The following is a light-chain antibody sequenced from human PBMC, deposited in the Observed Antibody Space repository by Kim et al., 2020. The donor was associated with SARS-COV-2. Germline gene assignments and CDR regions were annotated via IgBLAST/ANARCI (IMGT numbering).Light chain of an antibody. CDR1: QIVSSN. Sequence: VSPERRDTPSCRAGQIVSSNADWYQEKIGQAPRLLSYGASASATGIPARFSGSGSGRDFTLTISSLEYEDFAVYYCQQYNNWPLTFGGGTTMDIK. V-gene: IGKV3-15*01. CDR2: GAS. J-gene: IGKJ4*01. CDR3: QQYNNWPLT.